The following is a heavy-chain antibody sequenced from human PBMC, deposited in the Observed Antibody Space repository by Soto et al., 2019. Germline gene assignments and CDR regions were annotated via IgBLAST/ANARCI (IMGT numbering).Heavy chain of an antibody. Sequence: SETLSLTCAVYGGSFSGYYWSWIRQPPGKGLEWIGEINHSGSTNYNPSLKSRVTISVDTSKNQFSLKWSSVTASDTAVYYCARSNSSGYYDDYWGQGTLVTVSS. J-gene: IGHJ4*02. D-gene: IGHD3-3*01. CDR3: ARSNSSGYYDDY. CDR1: GGSFSGYY. V-gene: IGHV4-34*01. CDR2: INHSGST.